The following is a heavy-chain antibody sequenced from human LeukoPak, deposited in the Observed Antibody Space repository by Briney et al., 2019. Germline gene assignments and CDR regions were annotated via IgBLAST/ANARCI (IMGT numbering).Heavy chain of an antibody. D-gene: IGHD5-24*01. Sequence: SETLSLTCTVSGGSISSYYWSWIRQPPGKGPEWIGYIYYSGSTNYNPSLKSRVTISVDRSKNQFSLKLSSVTAADTAVYYCARDGPTDGYNPQYFQHWGQGTLVTVSS. J-gene: IGHJ1*01. CDR2: IYYSGST. V-gene: IGHV4-59*12. CDR1: GGSISSYY. CDR3: ARDGPTDGYNPQYFQH.